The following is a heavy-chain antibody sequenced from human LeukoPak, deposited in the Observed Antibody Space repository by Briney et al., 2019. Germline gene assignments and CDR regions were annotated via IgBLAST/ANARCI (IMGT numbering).Heavy chain of an antibody. J-gene: IGHJ6*03. V-gene: IGHV1-69*13. CDR3: ARVNYCSSTSCYAGDYYYYMDV. CDR2: IIPIFGTA. D-gene: IGHD2-2*01. CDR1: GYTFTGYY. Sequence: GASVKVSCKASGYTFTGYYMHWVRQAPGQGLEWMGGIIPIFGTANYAQKFQGRVTITADESTSTAYMELSSLRSEDTAVYYCARVNYCSSTSCYAGDYYYYMDVWGKGTTVTISS.